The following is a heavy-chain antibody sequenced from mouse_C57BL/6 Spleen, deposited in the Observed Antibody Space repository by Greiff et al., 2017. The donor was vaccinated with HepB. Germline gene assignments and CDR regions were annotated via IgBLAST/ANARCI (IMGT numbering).Heavy chain of an antibody. V-gene: IGHV1-76*01. Sequence: QVQLQQSGAELVRPGASVKLSCKASGYTFTDYYINWVKQRPGQGLEWIARIYPGSGNTYYNEKFKGKATLTAEKSSSTAYMQLSSLTSEDSAVYFCARGGQLRAMDYWGQGTSVTVSS. J-gene: IGHJ4*01. CDR2: IYPGSGNT. CDR3: ARGGQLRAMDY. D-gene: IGHD3-2*02. CDR1: GYTFTDYY.